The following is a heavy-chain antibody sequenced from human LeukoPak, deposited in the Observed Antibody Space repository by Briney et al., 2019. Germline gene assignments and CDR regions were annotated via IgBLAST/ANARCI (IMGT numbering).Heavy chain of an antibody. CDR3: ARPPDSSDYGAAFDF. D-gene: IGHD4-17*01. Sequence: SQTLSLTCTVSGGSISSGSYYWSWIRQPAGKGLEWIGRIYTSGSTNYNPSLKSRVTISVDTSKNQFSLKLSSVTAADTAVYYCARPPDSSDYGAAFDFLGQGTLVTVSS. CDR1: GGSISSGSYY. CDR2: IYTSGST. V-gene: IGHV4-61*02. J-gene: IGHJ4*02.